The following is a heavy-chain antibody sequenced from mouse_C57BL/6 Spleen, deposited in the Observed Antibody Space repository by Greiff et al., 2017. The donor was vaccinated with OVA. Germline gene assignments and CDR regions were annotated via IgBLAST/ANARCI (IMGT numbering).Heavy chain of an antibody. CDR2: INPNNGGT. CDR3: ARNLYYSNFDWGNFDY. Sequence: VQLQQSGPELVKPGASVKISCKASGYTFTDYYMNWVKQSHGKSLEWIGDINPNNGGTSYNQKFKGKATLTVDKSSSTAYMELRSLTSEDSAVYYCARNLYYSNFDWGNFDYWGQGTTLTVSS. D-gene: IGHD2-5*01. V-gene: IGHV1-26*01. J-gene: IGHJ2*01. CDR1: GYTFTDYY.